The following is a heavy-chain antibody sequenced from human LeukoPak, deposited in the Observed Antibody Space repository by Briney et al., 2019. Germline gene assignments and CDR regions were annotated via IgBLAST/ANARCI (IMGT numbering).Heavy chain of an antibody. V-gene: IGHV4-59*01. CDR1: GGSISSYY. J-gene: IGHJ4*02. D-gene: IGHD5-12*01. Sequence: SETLSLTCTVSGGSISSYYWSWIRQPPGKGLEWIGYIYYSGSTNYNPSLKSRVTISVDTSKNQFSLKLSSVTAADTAVYYCARGPSGYSGYDSGYFDYWGQGTLVTVSS. CDR2: IYYSGST. CDR3: ARGPSGYSGYDSGYFDY.